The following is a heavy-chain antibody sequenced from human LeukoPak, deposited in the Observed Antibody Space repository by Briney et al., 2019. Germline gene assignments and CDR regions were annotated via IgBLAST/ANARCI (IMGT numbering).Heavy chain of an antibody. CDR2: ISWNSGSI. J-gene: IGHJ3*02. D-gene: IGHD6-19*01. V-gene: IGHV3-9*03. CDR1: GFTFDDYA. Sequence: PGRSLRLSCAASGFTFDDYAMHWVRQAPGKGLVGVSGISWNSGSIGYADSVKGRFTISRDNAKNSLYLQMNSLRTEDMALYYCAKGYSRIAVANDAFDIWGQGTMVTVSS. CDR3: AKGYSRIAVANDAFDI.